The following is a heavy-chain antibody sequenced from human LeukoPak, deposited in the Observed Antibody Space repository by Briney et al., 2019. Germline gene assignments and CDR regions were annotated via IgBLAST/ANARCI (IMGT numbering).Heavy chain of an antibody. D-gene: IGHD6-6*01. Sequence: ASVKVSCKASGYTFTSYYMHWVRQAPGQGLEWMGIINPSGGSTSRVTMTRDMSTSTVYMELSSLRSEDTAVYYCAREYSSSLDGDYWGQGTLSPSPQ. CDR2: INPSGGST. CDR3: AREYSSSLDGDY. J-gene: IGHJ4*02. V-gene: IGHV1-46*01. CDR1: GYTFTSYY.